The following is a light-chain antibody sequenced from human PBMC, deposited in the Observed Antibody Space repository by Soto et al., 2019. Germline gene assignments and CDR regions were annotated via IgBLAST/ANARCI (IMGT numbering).Light chain of an antibody. V-gene: IGLV2-14*01. CDR1: NSGVGGYDY. Sequence: QSVLTQPASVSGSPGQSITISCTGTNSGVGGYDYVSWYQQHPGKAPKLMIYEVSHRPSGVSNRFSGSRSGNTASLTISGLQAEDEADYYCSSYTSSTTLGVFGGGTKLTVL. J-gene: IGLJ3*02. CDR2: EVS. CDR3: SSYTSSTTLGV.